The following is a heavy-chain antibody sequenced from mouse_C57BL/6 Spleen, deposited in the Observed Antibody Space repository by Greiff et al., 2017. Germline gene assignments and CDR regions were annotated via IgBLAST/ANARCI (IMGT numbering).Heavy chain of an antibody. V-gene: IGHV1-39*01. D-gene: IGHD1-1*01. CDR3: SRGTRVVAKAMDY. CDR2: ISPTDGTT. J-gene: IGHJ4*01. CDR1: GYSLTDYN. Sequence: EVQLQQSGPELVKPGDSVSISCKASGYSLTDYNVNWVKQSPGKSLEWIGVISPTDGTTGCNQKFTGKATWTVIHTASSTNKQLNSLTCEDAAVYYCSRGTRVVAKAMDYWGQGTSVTVSS.